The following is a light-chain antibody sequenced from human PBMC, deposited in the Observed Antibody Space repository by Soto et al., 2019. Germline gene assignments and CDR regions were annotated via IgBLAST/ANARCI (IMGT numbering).Light chain of an antibody. Sequence: EIVLTQSPGTVSLSPGERGTLSCMASQSVSSYLAWYQQKPGQAPRLLIYDASNRATGIPARFSGSGSGTDFTLTISSLEPEDFAVYYCQQRSNWPPITFGQGTRLEIK. CDR3: QQRSNWPPIT. J-gene: IGKJ5*01. CDR2: DAS. V-gene: IGKV3-11*01. CDR1: QSVSSY.